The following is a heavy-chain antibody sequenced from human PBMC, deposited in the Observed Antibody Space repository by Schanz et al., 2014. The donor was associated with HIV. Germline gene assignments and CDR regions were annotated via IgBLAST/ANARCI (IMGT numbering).Heavy chain of an antibody. CDR3: ARGGIWEWDQPDFDY. CDR1: GLPFSTYA. J-gene: IGHJ4*02. CDR2: VSRSGANT. V-gene: IGHV3-23*01. D-gene: IGHD2-15*01. Sequence: EVQLLESGGGLVQPGGSLRLSCTASGLPFSTYAMSWVRQAPGKGLEWLAGVSRSGANTYYADSVKGRFTISRDNSENTLFLQVNSLRAEDTAVYYCARGGIWEWDQPDFDYWGQGTLVTVSS.